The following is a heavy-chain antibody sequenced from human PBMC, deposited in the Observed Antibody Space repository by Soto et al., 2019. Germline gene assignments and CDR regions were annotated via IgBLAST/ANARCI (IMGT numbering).Heavy chain of an antibody. Sequence: SGGSLRLSCAASGFTFSSYAMSWVRQAPGKGLEWVSAISGSGGSTYYADSVKGRFTISRDNSKNTLYLQMNSLRAEDTAVYYCAKVRGFGETFDYWGQGTLVTVSS. V-gene: IGHV3-23*01. CDR3: AKVRGFGETFDY. J-gene: IGHJ4*02. CDR1: GFTFSSYA. D-gene: IGHD3-10*01. CDR2: ISGSGGST.